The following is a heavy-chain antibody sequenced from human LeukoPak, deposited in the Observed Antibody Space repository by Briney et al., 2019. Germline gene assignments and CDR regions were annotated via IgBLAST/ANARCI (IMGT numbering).Heavy chain of an antibody. CDR3: ARGVVVITSYYMDV. CDR2: INHSGST. J-gene: IGHJ6*03. CDR1: GGSFSGYY. Sequence: SETLSLTCAVYGGSFSGYYWSWIRQPPGRGLEWIGEINHSGSTNYNPSLKSRVTISVDTSKNQFSLKLSSVTAADTAVYYCARGVVVITSYYMDVWGKGTTVTISS. V-gene: IGHV4-34*01. D-gene: IGHD3-22*01.